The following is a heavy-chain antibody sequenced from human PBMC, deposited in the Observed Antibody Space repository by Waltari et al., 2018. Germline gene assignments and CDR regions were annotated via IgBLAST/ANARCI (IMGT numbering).Heavy chain of an antibody. CDR1: GGTFSSYA. CDR2: IIPIFGTA. Sequence: QVQLVQSGAEVKKPGSSVKVSCKASGGTFSSYAISWVRQASGQGLVWMGGIIPIFGTANYAQKFQGRVTITADESTSTAYMELSSLRSEDTAVYYCARAPRTAMVPGYYYYYGMDVWGQGTTVTVSS. CDR3: ARAPRTAMVPGYYYYYGMDV. D-gene: IGHD5-18*01. V-gene: IGHV1-69*01. J-gene: IGHJ6*02.